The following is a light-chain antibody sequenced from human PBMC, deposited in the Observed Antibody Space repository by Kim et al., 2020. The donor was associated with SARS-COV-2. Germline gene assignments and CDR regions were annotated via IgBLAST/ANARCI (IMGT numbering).Light chain of an antibody. V-gene: IGLV3-19*01. CDR1: TPGSYS. CDR2: ATN. J-gene: IGLJ3*02. CDR3: NSRDGSGNHNVL. Sequence: GQTGRITRQGDTPGSYSASWYQQKTRKAHVLVFYATNNRPPGIPARFSGSSAGNTASLTITGAQAEDEADYYCNSRDGSGNHNVLFGGGTKLTVL.